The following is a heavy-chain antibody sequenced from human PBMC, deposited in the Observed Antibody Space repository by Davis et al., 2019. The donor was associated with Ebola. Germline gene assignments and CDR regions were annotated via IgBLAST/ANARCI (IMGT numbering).Heavy chain of an antibody. J-gene: IGHJ4*02. V-gene: IGHV4-61*01. CDR2: IYYSGST. CDR3: ARGTGFEHRAYLA. CDR1: GGSVSSGSYY. D-gene: IGHD3-9*01. Sequence: PSETLSLTCTVSGGSVSSGSYYWSWIRQPPGKGLEWIGYIYYSGSTNYNPSLKSRVTISVDTSKNQFSLKLSSVTAADTAVYYCARGTGFEHRAYLAWGQGTLVTVSS.